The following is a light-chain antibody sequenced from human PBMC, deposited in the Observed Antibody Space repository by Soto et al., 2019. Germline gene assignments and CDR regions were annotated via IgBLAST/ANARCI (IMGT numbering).Light chain of an antibody. CDR2: DDS. J-gene: IGKJ1*01. CDR1: QSLSSY. CDR3: QQYKA. Sequence: DIQMTQSPSTLSASVGDNIPTPCRASQSLSSYLAWHQQKPGRAPKLLIFDDSSLERGVPSRFSGSGSGTEFRLTISSLQPDDFATYYCQQYKAFGQGTKVDIK. V-gene: IGKV1-5*01.